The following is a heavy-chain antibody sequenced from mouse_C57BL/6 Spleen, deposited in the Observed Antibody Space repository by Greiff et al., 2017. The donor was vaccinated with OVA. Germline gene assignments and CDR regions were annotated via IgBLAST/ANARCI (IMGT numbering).Heavy chain of an antibody. CDR2: IYPGSGNT. J-gene: IGHJ2*01. CDR1: GYTFTDYY. D-gene: IGHD2-5*01. CDR3: ARDYYSNYDY. V-gene: IGHV1-76*01. Sequence: VQLKQSGAELVRPGASVKLSCKASGYTFTDYYINWVKQRPGQGLEWIARIYPGSGNTYYNEKFKGKATLTAEKSSSTAYMQLSSLTSEDSAVYFCARDYYSNYDYWGQGTTLTVSS.